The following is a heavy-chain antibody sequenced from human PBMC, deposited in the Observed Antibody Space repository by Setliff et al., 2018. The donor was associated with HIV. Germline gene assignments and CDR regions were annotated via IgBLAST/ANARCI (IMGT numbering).Heavy chain of an antibody. CDR3: ARGRKKTLAVSGTRYFDL. D-gene: IGHD6-19*01. CDR1: GSSISSGYY. CDR2: IYHGGNT. Sequence: SETLSLTCVVSGSSISSGYYWGWIRQPPGKGLEWIGSIYHGGNTNYNPSLKSRVTISVDTSKNQFSLKLTSVTAADMGVYYCARGRKKTLAVSGTRYFDLWGQGTLVTVSS. J-gene: IGHJ4*02. V-gene: IGHV4-38-2*01.